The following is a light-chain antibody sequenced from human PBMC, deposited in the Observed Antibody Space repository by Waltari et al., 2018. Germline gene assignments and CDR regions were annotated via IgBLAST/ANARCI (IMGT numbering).Light chain of an antibody. Sequence: DILMTQSPASVSASVGDRVTITCRASLGVGHRFAWYQQKPGKAPNLLIYAVSSLQTGVPSRFSGSGSGTEFTLTISDLQPEDFGFYYCQETNTFPWTFGQGTKVEIK. CDR3: QETNTFPWT. V-gene: IGKV1-12*01. J-gene: IGKJ1*01. CDR2: AVS. CDR1: LGVGHR.